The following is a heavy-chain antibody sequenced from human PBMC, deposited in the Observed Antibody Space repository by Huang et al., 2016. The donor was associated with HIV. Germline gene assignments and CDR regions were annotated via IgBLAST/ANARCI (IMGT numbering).Heavy chain of an antibody. D-gene: IGHD6-6*01. CDR1: GGTFSTYA. V-gene: IGHV1-69*01. Sequence: QVQLVQSGAEVKKPGSSVKVSCKASGGTFSTYAISWVRQAPGQGLEWMGGITPSFGKANYAQKCQGTVTITADEFTSTAYMDLSSLRSEDTALYYCARGRTRSSLYDSYYGLDVWGQGTTVTVSS. J-gene: IGHJ6*02. CDR3: ARGRTRSSLYDSYYGLDV. CDR2: ITPSFGKA.